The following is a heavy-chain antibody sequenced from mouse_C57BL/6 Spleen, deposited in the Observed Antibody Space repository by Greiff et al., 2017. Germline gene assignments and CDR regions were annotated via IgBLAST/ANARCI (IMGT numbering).Heavy chain of an antibody. Sequence: VQLQQSGPELVKPGASVKISCKASGYSFTGYYMNWVKQSPEKSLEWIGEINPSTGGTTYNQKFKAKATLTVDKSSSTAYMQLKSLTSEDSAVYYCARRPCDYWGQGTTLTVSS. CDR1: GYSFTGYY. J-gene: IGHJ2*01. CDR2: INPSTGGT. CDR3: ARRPCDY. V-gene: IGHV1-42*01.